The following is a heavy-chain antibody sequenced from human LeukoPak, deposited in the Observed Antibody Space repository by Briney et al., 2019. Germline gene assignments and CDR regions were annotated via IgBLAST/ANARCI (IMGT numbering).Heavy chain of an antibody. Sequence: SETLSLTCTVSGGSISSYYWSWIRQPPGMGLEWIGYIYYSGSTNYNPSHKSRVTISVDTSKNQFSLKLSSVTAADTAVYYCARGAQEYYYDSSGYLDYWGQGTLVTVSS. CDR2: IYYSGST. J-gene: IGHJ4*02. D-gene: IGHD3-22*01. CDR3: ARGAQEYYYDSSGYLDY. V-gene: IGHV4-59*12. CDR1: GGSISSYY.